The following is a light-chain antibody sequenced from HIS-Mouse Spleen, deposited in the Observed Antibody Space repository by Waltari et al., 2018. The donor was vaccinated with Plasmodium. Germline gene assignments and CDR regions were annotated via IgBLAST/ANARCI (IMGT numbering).Light chain of an antibody. CDR1: ALPKQY. Sequence: SYELTQPPSVSVSPGQTARITCSGDALPKQYAYGYQQKPGQAPVLVIDKDSGRPSGIPDRFSGSSTGTTVTLTISGVQAEDEADYFCQSADSSGTYWVFGGGTKLTVL. CDR3: QSADSSGTYWV. V-gene: IGLV3-25*03. CDR2: KDS. J-gene: IGLJ3*02.